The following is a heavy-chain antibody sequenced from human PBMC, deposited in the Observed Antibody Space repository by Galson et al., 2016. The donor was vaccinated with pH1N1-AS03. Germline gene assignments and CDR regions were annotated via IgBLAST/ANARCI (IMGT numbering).Heavy chain of an antibody. CDR1: GASVSHYASY. CDR3: ARDRRDCSGGSCSQDGWFDP. Sequence: SETLSLTCSVSGASVSHYASYWGWIRQAPGKGLEWIATVSARGTTYHNPSLDSRLTISLDTSKNHFSLPLTSVTAADTAMYYCARDRRDCSGGSCSQDGWFDPWGQGTLVVVSS. V-gene: IGHV4-39*07. CDR2: VSARGTT. J-gene: IGHJ5*02. D-gene: IGHD2-15*01.